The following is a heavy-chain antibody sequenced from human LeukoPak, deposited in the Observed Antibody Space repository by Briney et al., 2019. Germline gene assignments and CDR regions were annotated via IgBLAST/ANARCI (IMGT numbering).Heavy chain of an antibody. V-gene: IGHV3-30-3*01. CDR3: ASGRHYYGSGSPTDFDY. Sequence: SGGSLRPSCAASGFTFSNYAMHWVRQAPGKGLEWVAVISYDGNNKFYADSVKGRFTISRDNSKNTLYLQMNDLRAEDTAVYYGASGRHYYGSGSPTDFDYWGQGTLVTVSS. CDR2: ISYDGNNK. J-gene: IGHJ4*02. CDR1: GFTFSNYA. D-gene: IGHD3-10*01.